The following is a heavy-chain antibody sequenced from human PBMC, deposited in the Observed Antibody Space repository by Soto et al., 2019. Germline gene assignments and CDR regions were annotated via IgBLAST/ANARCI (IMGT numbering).Heavy chain of an antibody. V-gene: IGHV1-69*02. D-gene: IGHD3-10*01. Sequence: QVQLVQSGAEVKKPGSSVKVSCKASGGTFSSYTISWVRQAPGQGLEWMGRIIPILNIANYAQKFQGRVTITADKPTSTAYMELRSLSSEDTAVYYCASFRGSYGFDVWGQGTTVTVSS. CDR1: GGTFSSYT. CDR2: IIPILNIA. CDR3: ASFRGSYGFDV. J-gene: IGHJ6*02.